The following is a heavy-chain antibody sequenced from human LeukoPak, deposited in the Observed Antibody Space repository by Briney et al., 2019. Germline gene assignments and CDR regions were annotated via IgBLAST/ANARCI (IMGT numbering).Heavy chain of an antibody. CDR1: GGSISSYY. Sequence: SETLSLTCTVSGGSISSYYWSWIRQPPGKGLEWIGYIYYSGSTNYNPSLKSRVTISVDTSKNQFSLKLSSVTAADTAVYYCARGGDDSSGYYLSKEGYYFDYWGQGTLVTVSS. CDR3: ARGGDDSSGYYLSKEGYYFDY. CDR2: IYYSGST. V-gene: IGHV4-59*01. J-gene: IGHJ4*02. D-gene: IGHD3-22*01.